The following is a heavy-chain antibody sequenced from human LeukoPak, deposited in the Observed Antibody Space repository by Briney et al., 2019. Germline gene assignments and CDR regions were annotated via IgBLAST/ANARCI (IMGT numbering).Heavy chain of an antibody. CDR3: ARAQNPDYGDYGLDRYYHYYGMDV. CDR1: GGTFSSYA. J-gene: IGHJ6*02. Sequence: SVKVSCKASGGTFSSYAISWVRQAPGQGLEWMGGIIPIFGTANYAQKFQGRVTITADESTSTAYMELSSLRFEDTAVYYCARAQNPDYGDYGLDRYYHYYGMDVWGQGTTVTVSS. D-gene: IGHD4-17*01. V-gene: IGHV1-69*13. CDR2: IIPIFGTA.